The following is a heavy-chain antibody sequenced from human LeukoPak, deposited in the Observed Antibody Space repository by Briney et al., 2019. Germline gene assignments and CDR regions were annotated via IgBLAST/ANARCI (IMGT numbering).Heavy chain of an antibody. CDR3: ARDPPPRGYSYGYGYEDY. V-gene: IGHV1-69*08. CDR2: IIPILGRA. Sequence: SVKVSCKASGGTFSSYTISWVRQAPGQGLEWMGRIIPILGRANYAQKVQGRVTITADKSTSTAYMELSSLRSEDTAVYYCARDPPPRGYSYGYGYEDYWGQGTLVTVSS. J-gene: IGHJ4*02. D-gene: IGHD5-18*01. CDR1: GGTFSSYT.